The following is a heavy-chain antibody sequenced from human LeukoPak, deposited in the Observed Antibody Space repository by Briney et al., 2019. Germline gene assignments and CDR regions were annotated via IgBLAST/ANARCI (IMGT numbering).Heavy chain of an antibody. Sequence: SETLSLTCAVYGVSFSGYYWSWIRQPPGKGLEWIGSIYDSGSTYYNPSLKSRVTISVDTSKNQFSLKLNSVTAADTAVYYCARHYGPWGQGTLVTVSS. CDR1: GVSFSGYY. CDR3: ARHYGP. D-gene: IGHD3-16*01. V-gene: IGHV4-34*01. CDR2: IYDSGST. J-gene: IGHJ5*02.